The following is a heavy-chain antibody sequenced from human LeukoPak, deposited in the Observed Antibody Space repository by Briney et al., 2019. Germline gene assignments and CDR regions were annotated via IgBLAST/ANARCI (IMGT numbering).Heavy chain of an antibody. V-gene: IGHV3-21*01. CDR3: ARGGAYYYDSSGYHY. CDR1: GFTFSSYS. J-gene: IGHJ4*02. Sequence: PGGSLRLSCAASGFTFSSYSMNWVRQAPGKGLEWVSSISSSSSYTYYADSVKGRFTISRDNAKNSLYLQMNSLRAEDTAVYYCARGGAYYYDSSGYHYWGQGTLVTVSS. CDR2: ISSSSSYT. D-gene: IGHD3-22*01.